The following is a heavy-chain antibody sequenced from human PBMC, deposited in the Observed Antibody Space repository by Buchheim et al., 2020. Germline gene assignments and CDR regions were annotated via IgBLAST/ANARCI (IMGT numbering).Heavy chain of an antibody. V-gene: IGHV4-34*01. CDR1: GGSFSGYY. CDR2: INHSGST. J-gene: IGHJ5*02. D-gene: IGHD3-16*01. CDR3: ARWLHLGELRNSTSGFDP. Sequence: QVQLQQWGAGLLKPSETLSLTCAVYGGSFSGYYWSWIRQPPGKGLEWIGEINHSGSTNYNPSLKSRVTISVDTSKNQFSLKLSSVTAADTAVYYCARWLHLGELRNSTSGFDPWGQGTL.